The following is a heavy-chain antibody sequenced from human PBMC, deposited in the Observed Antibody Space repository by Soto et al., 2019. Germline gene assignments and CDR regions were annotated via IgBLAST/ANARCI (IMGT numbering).Heavy chain of an antibody. J-gene: IGHJ5*02. CDR1: GCSISSGGYS. CDR2: IYHSGST. CDR3: ARVPGP. D-gene: IGHD3-10*01. V-gene: IGHV4-30-2*01. Sequence: SETLSLTCAFSGCSISSGGYSLSWIRQPPGKGLEWIGYIYHSGSTYYNPSLKSRVTISVDRSKNQFSLKLTSVTAADTAVYYCARVPGPWGQGTLVTVSS.